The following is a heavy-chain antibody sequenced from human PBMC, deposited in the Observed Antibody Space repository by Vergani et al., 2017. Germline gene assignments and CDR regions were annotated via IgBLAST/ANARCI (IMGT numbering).Heavy chain of an antibody. CDR2: IYYSGST. Sequence: QVQLQESGPGLVKPSQTLSLTCTVSGGSISSGGYYWSLFRQHPGKGLEWIGYIYYSGSTYYNPSLKSRVTISVDTSKNQFSLKLSSVTAADTAVYYCARVVVATIRMDVGGKGTTVTVSS. J-gene: IGHJ6*04. CDR3: ARVVVATIRMDV. V-gene: IGHV4-31*03. D-gene: IGHD5-12*01. CDR1: GGSISSGGYY.